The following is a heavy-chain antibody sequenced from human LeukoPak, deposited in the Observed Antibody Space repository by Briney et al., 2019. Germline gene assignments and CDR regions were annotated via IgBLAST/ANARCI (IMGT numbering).Heavy chain of an antibody. CDR2: IIPILGIA. J-gene: IGHJ4*02. Sequence: ASVKVSCKASGGTFSSYAISWVRQAPGQGLEWMGRIIPILGIANYAQKFQGRVTITADKSTSTAYMELRSLRSDDTAVYYCARGGMTTAMDYWGQGTLVTVSS. CDR3: ARGGMTTAMDY. V-gene: IGHV1-69*04. D-gene: IGHD4-17*01. CDR1: GGTFSSYA.